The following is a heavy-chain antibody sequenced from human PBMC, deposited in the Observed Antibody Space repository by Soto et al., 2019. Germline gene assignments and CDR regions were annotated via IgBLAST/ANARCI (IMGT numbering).Heavy chain of an antibody. CDR2: INHSGST. V-gene: IGHV4-34*01. Sequence: QVQLQQWGAGLLKPSETLSLTCAVYGGSFSGYYWSWIRQPPGEGLEWIGEINHSGSTNYNPSLKSRVTISVDTSKNQFSLKLSSVDAADTAVYYCGKESVGCAGIKTHYYHYYGMDVW. CDR1: GGSFSGYY. CDR3: GKESVGCAGIKTHYYHYYGMDV. D-gene: IGHD1-1*01. J-gene: IGHJ6*01.